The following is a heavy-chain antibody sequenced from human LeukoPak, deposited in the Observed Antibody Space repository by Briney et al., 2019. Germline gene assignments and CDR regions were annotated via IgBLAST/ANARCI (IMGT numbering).Heavy chain of an antibody. Sequence: HSGGSLRLSCAASGFTFSSYAMSWVRQAPGKGLGWVSAISGSGGSTYYADSVKGRFTISRDSSKNTLYLQMNSLRAEDTAVYYCAKDKVLNYYDSSSYYSEGSYWGQGTLVTVSS. D-gene: IGHD3-22*01. CDR3: AKDKVLNYYDSSSYYSEGSY. CDR2: ISGSGGST. CDR1: GFTFSSYA. V-gene: IGHV3-23*01. J-gene: IGHJ4*02.